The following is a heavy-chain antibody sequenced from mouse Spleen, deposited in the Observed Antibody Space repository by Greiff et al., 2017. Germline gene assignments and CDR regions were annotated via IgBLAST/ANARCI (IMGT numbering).Heavy chain of an antibody. J-gene: IGHJ1*01. V-gene: IGHV5-9-4*01. CDR2: ISSGGSYT. D-gene: IGHD1-1*01. Sequence: EVKVVESGGGLVKPGGSLKLSCAASGFTFSSYAMSWVRQSPEKRLEWVAEISSGGSYTYYPDTVTGRFTISRDNAKNTLYLEMSSLRSEDTAMYYCARGTTVVPYWYFDVWGAGTTVTVSS. CDR3: ARGTTVVPYWYFDV. CDR1: GFTFSSYA.